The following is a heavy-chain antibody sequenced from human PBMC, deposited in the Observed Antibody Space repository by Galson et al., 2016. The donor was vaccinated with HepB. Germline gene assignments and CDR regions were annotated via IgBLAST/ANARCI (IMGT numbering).Heavy chain of an antibody. CDR2: IYHSGST. J-gene: IGHJ4*02. D-gene: IGHD3-10*01. Sequence: TLSLTCTVSGGSISSGGYYWSWIRQHPGKGLEWIGYIYHSGSTYYNPSLKSRASISVDTSKNQFSLRLSSVTAADTAVYYCARDRSSGSGNFGYWGQGTLVTVSS. CDR3: ARDRSSGSGNFGY. V-gene: IGHV4-31*03. CDR1: GGSISSGGYY.